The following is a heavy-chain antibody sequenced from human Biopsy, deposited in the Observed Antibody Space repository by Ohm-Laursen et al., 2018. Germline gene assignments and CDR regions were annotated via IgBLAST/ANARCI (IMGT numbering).Heavy chain of an antibody. CDR2: ISASSSYI. CDR3: ATELLPPGVGGPWLDS. CDR1: AVTLSGYG. D-gene: IGHD3-10*01. J-gene: IGHJ5*01. Sequence: GSLRLSCTASAVTLSGYGMNWVRQAPGKGLEWVSSISASSSYIHYADSVKGRFTVSRDNTKNSLYLQMNSLRAADTAIYYCATELLPPGVGGPWLDSWGQGTLVIVSS. V-gene: IGHV3-21*06.